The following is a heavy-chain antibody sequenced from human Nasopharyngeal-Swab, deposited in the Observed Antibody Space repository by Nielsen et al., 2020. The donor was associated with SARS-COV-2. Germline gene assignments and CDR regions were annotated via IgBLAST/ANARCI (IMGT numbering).Heavy chain of an antibody. Sequence: SETLSLTCSVSGVSISSGSYYWSWIRQPAGKGLEWIGHMYTSGSTNYNPSLKSRVAKSMDTSKNQFSLRLSSVTAADTAVYYCAREDRWTLTSFYYALDVWGQGSTVTVSS. CDR3: AREDRWTLTSFYYALDV. CDR1: GVSISSGSYY. CDR2: MYTSGST. D-gene: IGHD3-9*01. V-gene: IGHV4-61*09. J-gene: IGHJ6*02.